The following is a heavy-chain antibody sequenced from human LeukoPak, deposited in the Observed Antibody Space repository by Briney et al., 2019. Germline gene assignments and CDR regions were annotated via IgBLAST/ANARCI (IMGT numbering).Heavy chain of an antibody. CDR1: GFTFSSYA. V-gene: IGHV3-30*04. CDR2: ISYDGSNK. J-gene: IGHJ4*02. D-gene: IGHD6-6*01. CDR3: ASPKSPYSSSSYFDY. Sequence: GGSLRLSCAASGFTFSSYAMHWVRQAPGKGLEWVAVISYDGSNKYYADSVKGRFTTSRDNSKNTLYLQMNSLRAEDTAVYYCASPKSPYSSSSYFDYWGQGTLVTVSS.